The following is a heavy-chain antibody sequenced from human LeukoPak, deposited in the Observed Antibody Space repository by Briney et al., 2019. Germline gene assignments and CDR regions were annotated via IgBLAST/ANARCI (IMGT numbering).Heavy chain of an antibody. CDR1: GFTFSSHV. D-gene: IGHD5-24*01. J-gene: IGHJ6*03. CDR3: ARSPEIYYMDV. Sequence: GGSLRLSCAASGFTFSSHVMTWVRQAPGKGLEWLSYISSSSSTIYYADSVKGRFTISRDNAKNSLYLQMNSLRAEDTAVYYCARSPEIYYMDVWGKGTTVTVSS. CDR2: ISSSSSTI. V-gene: IGHV3-48*01.